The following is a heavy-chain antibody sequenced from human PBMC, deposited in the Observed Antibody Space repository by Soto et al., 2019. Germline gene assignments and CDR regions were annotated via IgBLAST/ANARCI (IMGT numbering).Heavy chain of an antibody. D-gene: IGHD3-3*01. V-gene: IGHV3-23*01. Sequence: GGSLRLSCAASGFTFSSYAMSWVRQAPGKGLEWVSAISGSGGSTYYADSVKGRFTISRDNSKNTLYLQMNSLRAEDTAVYYCAKVASRGYDFPEDCSYYYYMDVWGKGTTVTVSS. CDR2: ISGSGGST. CDR1: GFTFSSYA. J-gene: IGHJ6*03. CDR3: AKVASRGYDFPEDCSYYYYMDV.